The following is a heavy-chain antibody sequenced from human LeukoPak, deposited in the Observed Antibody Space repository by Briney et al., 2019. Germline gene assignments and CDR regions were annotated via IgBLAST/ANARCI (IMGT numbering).Heavy chain of an antibody. V-gene: IGHV1-18*01. D-gene: IGHD4-17*01. Sequence: ASVKVSCKASGYTFTSYGISWVRQAPGQGLEWMGWISAYNGNTNYAQKLQGRVTMTTGTSTSTAYMELRSLRSDDTAVYYCARVLNFAGDCDYWGQGTLVTVSS. CDR3: ARVLNFAGDCDY. CDR2: ISAYNGNT. J-gene: IGHJ4*02. CDR1: GYTFTSYG.